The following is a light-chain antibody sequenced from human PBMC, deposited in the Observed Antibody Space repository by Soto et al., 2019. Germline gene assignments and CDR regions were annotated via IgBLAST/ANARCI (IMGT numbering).Light chain of an antibody. CDR3: HQYGSSPAT. Sequence: EILMTQSPATLSVSPGDRATLSCMASQSVSNNLAWYQQRPGQAPRLLIYGASTRATGIPARFSGSGSGTEFTLTISSLRSEDFAVYYCHQYGSSPATFGQGTKVDIK. CDR2: GAS. V-gene: IGKV3-15*01. J-gene: IGKJ1*01. CDR1: QSVSNN.